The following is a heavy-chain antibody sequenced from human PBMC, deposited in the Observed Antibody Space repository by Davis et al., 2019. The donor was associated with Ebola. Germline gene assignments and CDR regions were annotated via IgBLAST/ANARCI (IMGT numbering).Heavy chain of an antibody. J-gene: IGHJ4*02. CDR2: IKQDGSEK. CDR1: GFTFSSYE. D-gene: IGHD1-14*01. Sequence: GGSLRLSCAASGFTFSSYEMNWVRQAPGKGLEWVANIKQDGSEKYYVDSVKGRFTISRDNAKNSLYLQMNSLRAEDTAVYYWARRTGYWGQGTLVTVSS. V-gene: IGHV3-7*03. CDR3: ARRTGY.